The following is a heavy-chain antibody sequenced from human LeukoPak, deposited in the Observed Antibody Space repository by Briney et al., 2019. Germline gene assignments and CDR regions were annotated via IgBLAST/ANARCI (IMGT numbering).Heavy chain of an antibody. Sequence: PGGSLRLSCAASGFTFSDYYMSWIRQAPGKGLEWVAFIRYDGSNKYYADSVKGRFTISRDNSKNTLYLQMNSLRAEDTAVYYCARDRGYYYQYLDYWGQGTLVTVSS. J-gene: IGHJ4*02. D-gene: IGHD3-22*01. CDR3: ARDRGYYYQYLDY. V-gene: IGHV3-30*02. CDR1: GFTFSDYY. CDR2: IRYDGSNK.